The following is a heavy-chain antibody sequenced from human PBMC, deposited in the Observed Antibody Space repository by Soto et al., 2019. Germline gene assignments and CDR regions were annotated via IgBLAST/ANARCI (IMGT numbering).Heavy chain of an antibody. CDR2: ISGSGGST. J-gene: IGHJ6*03. CDR1: GFTFSSYA. Sequence: GGSLRLSCAASGFTFSSYAMSWVRQAPGKGLEWVSAISGSGGSTYYADSVKGRFTISRDNSKNTLYLQMNSLRAEDTTVYYCAKARHDYGIYYYYYMDVWGKGTTVTVSS. D-gene: IGHD4-17*01. CDR3: AKARHDYGIYYYYYMDV. V-gene: IGHV3-23*01.